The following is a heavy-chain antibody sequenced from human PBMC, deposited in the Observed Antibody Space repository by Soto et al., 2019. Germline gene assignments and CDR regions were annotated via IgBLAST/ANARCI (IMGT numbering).Heavy chain of an antibody. CDR1: GGSISSYY. CDR2: INHSGST. Sequence: SETLSLTCTVSGGSISSYYWSWIRQPPGKGLEWIGDINHSGSTNYNPSLKSRVTISVDTSKNQFSLKLSSVTAADTAVYYCARAIGIAARAKYYFDYWGQGTLVTVSS. CDR3: ARAIGIAARAKYYFDY. V-gene: IGHV4-59*12. D-gene: IGHD6-13*01. J-gene: IGHJ4*02.